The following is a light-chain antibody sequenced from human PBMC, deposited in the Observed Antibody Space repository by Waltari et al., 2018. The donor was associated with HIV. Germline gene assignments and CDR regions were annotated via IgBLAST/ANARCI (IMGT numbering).Light chain of an antibody. Sequence: SYVLTQAPSLSVAPGQTAPISCGNLGRHSVQWYRQKPGRAPLLVVLDDVDRSSGVPARCSGAWSGERATLTIRGVEAGDEADYYCQVWDGSYKEGVFGGGT. CDR3: QVWDGSYKEGV. V-gene: IGLV3-21*02. CDR1: NLGRHS. CDR2: DDV. J-gene: IGLJ2*01.